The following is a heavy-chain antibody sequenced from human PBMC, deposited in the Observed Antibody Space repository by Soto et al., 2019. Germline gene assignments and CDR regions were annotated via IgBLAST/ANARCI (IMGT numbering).Heavy chain of an antibody. Sequence: EVQLLESGGGLVQPGASLRLSCAAYGFTFTTFDMSWARQAPGKGLEWVSVVRGRDGSTSYADSLKGRFTISKDSSKNTLYLQMNSLRAEDTALYYCAKGAWLDYWGQGTLVTVSS. CDR1: GFTFTTFD. D-gene: IGHD5-12*01. J-gene: IGHJ4*02. CDR3: AKGAWLDY. V-gene: IGHV3-23*01. CDR2: VRGRDGST.